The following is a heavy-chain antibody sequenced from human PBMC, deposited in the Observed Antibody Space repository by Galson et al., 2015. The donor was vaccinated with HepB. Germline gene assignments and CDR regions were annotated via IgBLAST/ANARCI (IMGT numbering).Heavy chain of an antibody. CDR1: GFTFSSYS. J-gene: IGHJ6*02. CDR3: ARDIRSWQQLVPPYYYYYYGMDV. V-gene: IGHV3-48*02. Sequence: SLRLSCAASGFTFSSYSMNWVRQAPGKGLEWVSYISSSSSTIYYADSVKGRFTISRDNAKNSLYLQMNSLRDEDTAVYYCARDIRSWQQLVPPYYYYYYGMDVWGQGTTVTVSS. CDR2: ISSSSSTI. D-gene: IGHD6-13*01.